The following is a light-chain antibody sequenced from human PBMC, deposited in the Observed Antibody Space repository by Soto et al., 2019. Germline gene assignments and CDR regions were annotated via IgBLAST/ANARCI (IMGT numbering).Light chain of an antibody. CDR3: QSYDSSLSGSRV. CDR2: GNS. V-gene: IGLV1-40*01. Sequence: QSVLTQPPSVSGAPGQRVTISCTGSSSNIGAGYDVHWYQQLPGTAPKLLIYGNSNRPSGVPDRFSGAKSGTSAALAITGLQAEDESDYYSQSYDSSLSGSRVFGGGTKGTVL. J-gene: IGLJ3*02. CDR1: SSNIGAGYD.